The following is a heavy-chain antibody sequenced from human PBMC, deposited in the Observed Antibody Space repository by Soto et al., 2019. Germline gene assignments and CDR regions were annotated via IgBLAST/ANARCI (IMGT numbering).Heavy chain of an antibody. D-gene: IGHD2-2*02. CDR1: GYTFTIYA. J-gene: IGHJ6*03. Sequence: ASVKVSCKASGYTFTIYAMHWVRQAPGQRLEWMGWINAGNGNTKYSQKFQGRVTITRDTSASTAYMELSSLRSEDTAVYYCARDDLVVVPAAIINYYYYYMDVWGKGTTVTVSS. CDR2: INAGNGNT. CDR3: ARDDLVVVPAAIINYYYYYMDV. V-gene: IGHV1-3*01.